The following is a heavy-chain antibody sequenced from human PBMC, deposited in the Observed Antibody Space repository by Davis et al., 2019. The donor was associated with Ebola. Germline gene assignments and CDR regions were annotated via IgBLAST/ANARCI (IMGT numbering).Heavy chain of an antibody. J-gene: IGHJ6*02. CDR3: ARDARFLEWLPDSPYYYYGMDV. D-gene: IGHD3-3*01. CDR2: ISGSGGST. Sequence: GESLKISCAASGFTFSSYAMSWVRQAPGKGLEWVSAISGSGGSTYYADSVKGRFTIPRDNSKNTLYLQMNSLSAEDTAVYYCARDARFLEWLPDSPYYYYGMDVWGQGTTVTVSS. CDR1: GFTFSSYA. V-gene: IGHV3-23*01.